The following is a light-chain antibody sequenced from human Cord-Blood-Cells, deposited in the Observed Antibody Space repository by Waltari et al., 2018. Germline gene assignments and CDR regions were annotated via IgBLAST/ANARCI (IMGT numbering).Light chain of an antibody. CDR1: QSISSY. CDR2: AAS. J-gene: IGKJ2*01. V-gene: IGKV1-39*01. Sequence: DSQMTQSPSSLSASVGDRVTITCRASQSISSYLKWYQQKPGKAPKLLIYAASSMQSGIPSRFSGSGSGTDFTLTISSLQPEDFATYYCQQYDSTPYTFGQGTKLEIK. CDR3: QQYDSTPYT.